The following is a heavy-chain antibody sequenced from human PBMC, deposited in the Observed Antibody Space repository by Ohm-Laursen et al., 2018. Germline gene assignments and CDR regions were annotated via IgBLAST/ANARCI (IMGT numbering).Heavy chain of an antibody. CDR1: GGSISNGGYY. CDR3: AREGRYILRFDI. CDR2: IYYSGST. Sequence: TLSLTWAVSGGSISNGGYYWGWIRQHPGKGLEWIGYIYYSGSTYYNPSLKSRVTISVDTSKNQFSLKLSSVTAADTAVYYCAREGRYILRFDIWGQGTMVTVSS. V-gene: IGHV4-31*11. D-gene: IGHD2-21*01. J-gene: IGHJ3*02.